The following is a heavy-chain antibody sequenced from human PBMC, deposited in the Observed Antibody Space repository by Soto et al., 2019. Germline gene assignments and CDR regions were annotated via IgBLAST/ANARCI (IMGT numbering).Heavy chain of an antibody. J-gene: IGHJ3*02. D-gene: IGHD3-10*01. Sequence: QVQLQESGPGLVKPSQTLSLTCTVSGGSISSGGYYWSWIRQHPGKGLEWIGYIYYSGSTYYNPSLKRRVTISVDTSKNQFSLKLSSVTAADTAVYYCAREMVRGVVPRRYDAFDIWGQGTMVTVSS. CDR1: GGSISSGGYY. CDR3: AREMVRGVVPRRYDAFDI. CDR2: IYYSGST. V-gene: IGHV4-31*03.